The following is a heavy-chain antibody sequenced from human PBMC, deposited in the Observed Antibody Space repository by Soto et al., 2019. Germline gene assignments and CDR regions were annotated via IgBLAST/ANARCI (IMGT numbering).Heavy chain of an antibody. CDR1: GFTFSSYG. J-gene: IGHJ6*02. CDR2: ISYDGSNK. D-gene: IGHD2-15*01. CDR3: AKARGVVAATSGGMDV. V-gene: IGHV3-30*18. Sequence: PGGSLRLCCAASGFTFSSYGMHWVRQAPGKGLEWVAVISYDGSNKYYADSVKGRFTISRDNSKNTLYLQMNSLRAEDTAVYYCAKARGVVAATSGGMDVWGQGTTVTVSS.